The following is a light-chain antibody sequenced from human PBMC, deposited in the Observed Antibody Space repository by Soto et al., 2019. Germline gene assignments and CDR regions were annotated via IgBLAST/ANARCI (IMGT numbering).Light chain of an antibody. J-gene: IGKJ2*01. V-gene: IGKV4-1*01. CDR2: WAS. CDR3: QQYYSTPYT. Sequence: DIVMTQSPDSLAVSLGERATINCKSSQSVLYSSNNKNYLAWYQQKPGQPPKLLIYWASTRESGVPDRFSGNGSGTDITLTIRSLQAEDVAVYYCQQYYSTPYTFGQGTKLEIK. CDR1: QSVLYSSNNKNY.